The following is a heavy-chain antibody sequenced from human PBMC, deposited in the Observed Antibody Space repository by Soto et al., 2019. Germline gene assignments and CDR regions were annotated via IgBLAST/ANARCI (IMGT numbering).Heavy chain of an antibody. D-gene: IGHD3-22*01. CDR3: AKLAASGPYYYDSSGYYPPPH. V-gene: IGHV3-23*01. CDR2: ISGSGGST. J-gene: IGHJ4*02. CDR1: GFTFSSYA. Sequence: EVQLLESGGGLVQPGGSLRLSCAASGFTFSSYAMSWVRQAPGKGLEWVSAISGSGGSTYYADSVKGRFTISRDNSKNTRYLQMNSLKAEDTAVYYCAKLAASGPYYYDSSGYYPPPHWGQGTLVTVSS.